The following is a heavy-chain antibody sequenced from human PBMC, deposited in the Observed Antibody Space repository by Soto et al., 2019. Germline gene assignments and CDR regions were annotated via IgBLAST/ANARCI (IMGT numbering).Heavy chain of an antibody. J-gene: IGHJ4*02. D-gene: IGHD2-8*01. Sequence: GGSLRLSCAASGFTFSSYAMTWVRQAPGKVLELFSVFFGICVFSFYADSVRGRFTFSRDISKNTFFLQMNSLRAEDTAVYYCVRKNVNNGFYDYWGQGTLVTVSS. CDR1: GFTFSSYA. CDR3: VRKNVNNGFYDY. CDR2: FFGICVFS. V-gene: IGHV3-23*01.